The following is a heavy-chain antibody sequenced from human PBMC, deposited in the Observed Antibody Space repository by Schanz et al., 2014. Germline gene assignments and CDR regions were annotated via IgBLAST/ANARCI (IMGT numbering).Heavy chain of an antibody. CDR2: ISWNSGSI. CDR3: AKDRQNRVNRVGYYYGMDV. D-gene: IGHD3-16*01. Sequence: EVQLVESGGGLVQPGRSLRLSCAASGFNFDDYAMHWVRQAPGKGLEWVSGISWNSGSIGYADSVKGRFTISRDDAKNSLYLQMNSLRAEDTALYYCAKDRQNRVNRVGYYYGMDVWGQGTTVTVSS. V-gene: IGHV3-9*01. J-gene: IGHJ6*02. CDR1: GFNFDDYA.